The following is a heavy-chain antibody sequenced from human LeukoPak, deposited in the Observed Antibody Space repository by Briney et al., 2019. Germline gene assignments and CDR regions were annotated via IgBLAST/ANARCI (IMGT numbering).Heavy chain of an antibody. CDR1: GGSISSSSYY. CDR3: ARLRFASGWYNGWFDP. D-gene: IGHD6-19*01. CDR2: IYYSGST. V-gene: IGHV4-39*07. J-gene: IGHJ5*02. Sequence: SETLSLTCTVSGGSISSSSYYWGWIRQPPGKGLEWIGSIYYSGSTYYNPSLKSRVTISVDTSKNQFSLKLSSVTAADTAVYYCARLRFASGWYNGWFDPWGQGTLVTVSS.